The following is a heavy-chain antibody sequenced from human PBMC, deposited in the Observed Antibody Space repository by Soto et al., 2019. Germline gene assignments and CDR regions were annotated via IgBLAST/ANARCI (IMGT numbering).Heavy chain of an antibody. J-gene: IGHJ6*02. Sequence: QVQLVESGGGVVQPGRSLRLSCAASGFTFSSFGMHWVRQAPGKGLEWVAIISYDGNNKYYADSVQGRFTISRDNSKNTLYLQMNSLRAEDTGVYYCARQFDSSGWYYYYHGMDVWGQGTTVTVSS. CDR1: GFTFSSFG. D-gene: IGHD6-19*01. CDR2: ISYDGNNK. V-gene: IGHV3-30*03. CDR3: ARQFDSSGWYYYYHGMDV.